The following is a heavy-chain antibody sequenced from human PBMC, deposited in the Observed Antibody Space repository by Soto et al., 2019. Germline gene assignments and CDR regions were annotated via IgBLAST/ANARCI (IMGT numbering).Heavy chain of an antibody. J-gene: IGHJ5*02. V-gene: IGHV4-59*11. CDR1: GGSIRSHY. CDR3: AREGPPYYYDSDGYNWFDP. D-gene: IGHD3-22*01. CDR2: IHYSGRT. Sequence: SETLSLTCSVSGGSIRSHYWSWIRQPPGKGLEWIGYIHYSGRTNYNPSLKSRVTISVDASKNQFSLKLSSVTAADTAVYYCAREGPPYYYDSDGYNWFDPWGQGTLVTVSS.